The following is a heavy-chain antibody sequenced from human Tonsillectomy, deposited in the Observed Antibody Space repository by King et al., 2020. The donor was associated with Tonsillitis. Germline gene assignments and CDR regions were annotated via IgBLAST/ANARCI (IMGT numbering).Heavy chain of an antibody. Sequence: VQLVESGGGLVKPGGSLRLSCAASGFTFNNYSMNWVRRAPGKGLEWVSSISSSSSYIYYADSVKGRFTISRDNAKNSLYMQMNSLRAEETAVYYCARDREEIVVVSDDYYYYYYGMDVWGQGTTVTVSS. CDR3: ARDREEIVVVSDDYYYYYYGMDV. D-gene: IGHD2-15*01. V-gene: IGHV3-21*01. CDR2: ISSSSSYI. CDR1: GFTFNNYS. J-gene: IGHJ6*02.